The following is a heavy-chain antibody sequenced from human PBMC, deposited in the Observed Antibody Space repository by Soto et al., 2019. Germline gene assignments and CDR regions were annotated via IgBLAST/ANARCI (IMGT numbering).Heavy chain of an antibody. V-gene: IGHV1-18*01. J-gene: IGHJ4*02. CDR1: GYTFTSYG. D-gene: IGHD3-22*01. CDR2: ISAYNGNT. Sequence: ASVKVSWTASGYTFTSYGINWVRQAPGQGLEWMGWISAYNGNTNYAQKLQGRVTMTTDTSTSTAYMELRSLRSDDTAVYYRARVYYDSSGDSGYFDYWGQATLVNVSS. CDR3: ARVYYDSSGDSGYFDY.